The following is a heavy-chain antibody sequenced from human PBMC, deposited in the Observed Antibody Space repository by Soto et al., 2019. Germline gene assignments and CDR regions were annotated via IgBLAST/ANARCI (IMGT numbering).Heavy chain of an antibody. CDR1: AYTFSTYG. CDR2: IYTNLGNT. V-gene: IGHV1-18*01. CDR3: ATFTYRSGQGY. D-gene: IGHD6-19*01. Sequence: QVQLVQSGAEMKKPGASVKVSCKASAYTFSTYGIAWVRQAPGQGLEWMGWIYTNLGNTNYAPNLRGRVTMTKDTYTSTAYMEVRSLRSDDTAVYYCATFTYRSGQGYWGQGTLVTVSS. J-gene: IGHJ4*02.